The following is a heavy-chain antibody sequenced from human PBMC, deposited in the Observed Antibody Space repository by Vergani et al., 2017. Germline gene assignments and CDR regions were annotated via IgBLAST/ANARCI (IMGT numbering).Heavy chain of an antibody. D-gene: IGHD6-13*01. CDR2: ISWNSGSI. V-gene: IGHV3-9*03. Sequence: VQLVESGGGVVQPGGSLRLSCAASGFTFDDYAMHWVRQAPGKGLEWVSGISWNSGSIGYADSVKGRFTISRDNAKNSLYLQMNSLRAEDMALYYCAKGGIAAAGPFDYWGQGTLVTVSS. J-gene: IGHJ4*02. CDR1: GFTFDDYA. CDR3: AKGGIAAAGPFDY.